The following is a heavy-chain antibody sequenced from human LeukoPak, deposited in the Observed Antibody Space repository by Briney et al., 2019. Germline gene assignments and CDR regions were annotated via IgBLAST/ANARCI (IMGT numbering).Heavy chain of an antibody. D-gene: IGHD3-10*01. CDR3: ARVVDTELLCFGESAWSDY. CDR1: GYTFTSYG. CDR2: ISAYNGNT. Sequence: ASVKVPCKASGYTFTSYGISWVRQAPGQGLEWMGWISAYNGNTNYAQKLQGRVTMTTDTSTSTAYMELRSLRSDDTAVYYCARVVDTELLCFGESAWSDYWGQGTLVTVSS. J-gene: IGHJ4*02. V-gene: IGHV1-18*01.